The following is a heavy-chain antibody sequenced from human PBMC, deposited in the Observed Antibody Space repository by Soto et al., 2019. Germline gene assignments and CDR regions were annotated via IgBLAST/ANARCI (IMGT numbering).Heavy chain of an antibody. CDR1: GYTFTSYG. CDR2: ISAYNGNT. V-gene: IGHV1-18*04. J-gene: IGHJ4*02. Sequence: ASVKVSCKASGYTFTSYGISWVRRAPGQGLEWMGWISAYNGNTNYAQKLQGRVTMTTDTSTSTAYMELRSLRSDDTAVYYCARGRRVRFLEGWDYWGQGTLVTVSS. CDR3: ARGRRVRFLEGWDY. D-gene: IGHD3-3*01.